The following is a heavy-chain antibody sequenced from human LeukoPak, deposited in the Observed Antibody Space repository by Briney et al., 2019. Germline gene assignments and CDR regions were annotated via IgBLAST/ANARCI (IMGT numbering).Heavy chain of an antibody. CDR3: ARDLIIMVREFRRPMNYYNGRDF. CDR2: IYYSGST. Sequence: PSETLSLTCTVSGGSISSYYWSWIRQPPGKGLEWIGYIYYSGSTNYNPSLKSRVTISVDTSKNQFSLKLSSVTAADTAVYYCARDLIIMVREFRRPMNYYNGRDFWAKGTRVTVS. V-gene: IGHV4-59*01. D-gene: IGHD3-10*01. CDR1: GGSISSYY. J-gene: IGHJ6*04.